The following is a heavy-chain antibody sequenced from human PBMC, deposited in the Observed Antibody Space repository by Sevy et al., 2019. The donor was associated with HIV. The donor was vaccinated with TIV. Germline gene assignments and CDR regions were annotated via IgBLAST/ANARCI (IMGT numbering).Heavy chain of an antibody. V-gene: IGHV1-69*13. CDR2: IIPIFGTA. CDR1: GGTFTSYA. J-gene: IGHJ6*02. Sequence: ASVKVSCKASGGTFTSYAISWVRQAPGQGLEWMGGIIPIFGTANYAQKFQGRVTLTADESTSTAYMERSSLRSEYTAVYYCARGSYYDSSGYSDYYYYGMDVWGQGTTVTVSS. D-gene: IGHD3-22*01. CDR3: ARGSYYDSSGYSDYYYYGMDV.